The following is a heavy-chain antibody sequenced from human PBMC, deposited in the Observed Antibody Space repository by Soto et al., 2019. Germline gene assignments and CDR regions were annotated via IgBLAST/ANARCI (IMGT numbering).Heavy chain of an antibody. D-gene: IGHD3-16*01. CDR2: IYSNEYT. CDR3: AGGALGYNWFDP. CDR1: GGSITSGDYY. V-gene: IGHV4-30-4*01. Sequence: QVQLQESGPGLVKASQTLSITCIVSGGSITSGDYYWSWIRQPPGKGPEWIGNIYSNEYTSYKASLQSPVTISLDTSKNQFSLNLNSVTAADTAVYYCAGGALGYNWFDPWGQGTLVTVSS. J-gene: IGHJ5*02.